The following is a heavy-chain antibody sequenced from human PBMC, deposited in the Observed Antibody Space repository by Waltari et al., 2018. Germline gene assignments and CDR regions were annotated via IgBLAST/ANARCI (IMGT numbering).Heavy chain of an antibody. CDR3: AMAAGTLY. J-gene: IGHJ4*02. Sequence: EVQLVESGGGLVQHGGSLSLSCADSGFPLSTRWMSWVRQAPGKGLEWVANINQDGREKYYVDSMKGRVTISRDNAKNSLFLQMDSLRAEDTAVYFCAMAAGTLYWGQGTLVTVSS. V-gene: IGHV3-7*01. CDR2: INQDGREK. D-gene: IGHD6-13*01. CDR1: GFPLSTRW.